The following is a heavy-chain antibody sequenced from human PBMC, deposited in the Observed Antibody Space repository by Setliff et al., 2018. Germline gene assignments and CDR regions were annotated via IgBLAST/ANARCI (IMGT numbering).Heavy chain of an antibody. CDR3: AIRVMTTVTTETYFQH. V-gene: IGHV1-69*13. J-gene: IGHJ1*01. CDR2: IIPMFGT. CDR1: GGTFSSYV. Sequence: SVKVSCKASGGTFSSYVISWVREAPGQGLEWMGGIIPMFGTNYAQKSQGRVTITADESTSTAYMELSSLRSEDTAVYYCAIRVMTTVTTETYFQHWGQGTLVTVSS. D-gene: IGHD4-17*01.